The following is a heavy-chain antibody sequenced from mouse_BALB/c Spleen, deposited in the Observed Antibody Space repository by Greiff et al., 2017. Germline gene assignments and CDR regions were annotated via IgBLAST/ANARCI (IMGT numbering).Heavy chain of an antibody. CDR1: GYTFTSYV. D-gene: IGHD2-4*01. V-gene: IGHV1-14*01. J-gene: IGHJ4*01. Sequence: EVQLQQSGPELVKPGASVKMSCKASGYTFTSYVMHWVKQKPGQGLEWFGYINPYNDGTKYNEKFKGKATLTSDKSSSTAYMELSSLTSEDSAVYYCARYAIYYDYLYAIDYWGQGTSVTVSS. CDR2: INPYNDGT. CDR3: ARYAIYYDYLYAIDY.